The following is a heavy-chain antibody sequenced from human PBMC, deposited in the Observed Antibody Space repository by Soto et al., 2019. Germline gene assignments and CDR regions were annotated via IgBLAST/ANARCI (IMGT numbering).Heavy chain of an antibody. D-gene: IGHD1-7*01. Sequence: ASVKVSCKASGYTFTSYGISWVRQAPGQGLEWMGWISAYNGNTNYAQKLQGRVTMTTDTSTSTAYMELRSLRSDDTAVYYCAIDRVGVTGTSWFDPWGQGSLVTVSS. CDR2: ISAYNGNT. V-gene: IGHV1-18*01. CDR3: AIDRVGVTGTSWFDP. CDR1: GYTFTSYG. J-gene: IGHJ5*02.